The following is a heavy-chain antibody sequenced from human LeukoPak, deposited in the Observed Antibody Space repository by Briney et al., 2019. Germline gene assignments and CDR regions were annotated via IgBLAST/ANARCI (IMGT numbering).Heavy chain of an antibody. D-gene: IGHD5-24*01. V-gene: IGHV3-7*03. CDR3: ARDGSRWLQFPPFWYFDL. J-gene: IGHJ2*01. CDR2: IQSDGNEK. CDR1: GFTFRDYW. Sequence: GGSLRLSCGASGFTFRDYWMSWVRQAPGKGLEWVANIQSDGNEKNHIDSVQGRFTISRDNSKKTLYLLMNSLRAEDTAVYYCARDGSRWLQFPPFWYFDLWGRGTLVTVSS.